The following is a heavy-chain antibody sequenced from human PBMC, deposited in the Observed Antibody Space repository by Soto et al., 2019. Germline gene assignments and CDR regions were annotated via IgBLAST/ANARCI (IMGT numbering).Heavy chain of an antibody. CDR2: ISSSSSTI. V-gene: IGHV3-48*01. CDR1: GFTFSSYS. Sequence: GGSLRLSCAASGFTFSSYSMNWVRQAPGKGLEWVSYISSSSSTIYYADSVKGRFTVSRDNAMNSLYLQMNSLRAEDTAVYYCARGGLRFLEWLFPFDYWGQGTLVTVSS. J-gene: IGHJ4*02. CDR3: ARGGLRFLEWLFPFDY. D-gene: IGHD3-3*01.